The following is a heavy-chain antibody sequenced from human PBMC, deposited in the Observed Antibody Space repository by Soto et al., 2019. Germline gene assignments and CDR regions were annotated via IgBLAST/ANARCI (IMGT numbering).Heavy chain of an antibody. CDR1: GGTFSSYA. D-gene: IGHD3-22*01. CDR3: AVLRRYYYDSSGSPLDY. V-gene: IGHV1-69*13. CDR2: IIPIFGTA. J-gene: IGHJ4*02. Sequence: ASVKVSCKASGGTFSSYAISWVRQAPGQGLEWMGGIIPIFGTANYAQKFQGRVTITADESTSTAYMELSSLRSEDTAVYYCAVLRRYYYDSSGSPLDYWGQGTLVTVYS.